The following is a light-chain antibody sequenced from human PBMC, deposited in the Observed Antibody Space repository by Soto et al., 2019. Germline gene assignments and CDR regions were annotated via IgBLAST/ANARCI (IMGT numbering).Light chain of an antibody. Sequence: DIVMTQSPDSLAVSLGERATINCKSSQRGLSTSNTKNYLAWYQQKPGQPHKLLIYWAAIRKSGVPDRFSGRGSGTDFTLTISILQAEDEAIYYCQQYYSAFPFTFGPGTKVDVK. CDR3: QQYYSAFPFT. CDR2: WAA. V-gene: IGKV4-1*01. J-gene: IGKJ3*01. CDR1: QRGLSTSNTKNY.